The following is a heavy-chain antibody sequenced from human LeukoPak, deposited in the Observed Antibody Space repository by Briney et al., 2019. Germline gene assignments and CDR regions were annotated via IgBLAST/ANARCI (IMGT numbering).Heavy chain of an antibody. CDR2: INPNSGGT. CDR3: ARKGRIAAGPPACYFDY. CDR1: GYTFTGYY. D-gene: IGHD6-13*01. J-gene: IGHJ4*02. Sequence: GASVTVSCKASGYTFTGYYMHWVRQAPGQGLEWMGWINPNSGGTNYAQKFQGRVTMTRDTSISTAYMELSRLRSDDTAVYYCARKGRIAAGPPACYFDYWGQGTLVTVSS. V-gene: IGHV1-2*02.